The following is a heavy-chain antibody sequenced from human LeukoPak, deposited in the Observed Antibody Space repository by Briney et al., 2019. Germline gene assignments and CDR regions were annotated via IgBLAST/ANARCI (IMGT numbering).Heavy chain of an antibody. J-gene: IGHJ4*02. CDR1: GGSISSSSYY. Sequence: SETLSLTCTVSGGSISSSSYYWGWIRQPPGKGLEWIGSIYYSGSTYYNPSLKSRVTISVDTSKNQFSLKLSSVTAADTAVYYCAKDQGGGSGSYSWGYFDYWGQGTLVTVSS. D-gene: IGHD3-10*01. CDR3: AKDQGGGSGSYSWGYFDY. CDR2: IYYSGST. V-gene: IGHV4-39*07.